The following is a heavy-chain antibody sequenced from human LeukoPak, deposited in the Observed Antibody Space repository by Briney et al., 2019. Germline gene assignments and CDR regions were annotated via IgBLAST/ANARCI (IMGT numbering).Heavy chain of an antibody. CDR3: ASRPPRELRYFDWLLPCEAFDI. D-gene: IGHD3-9*01. J-gene: IGHJ3*02. CDR1: GGTFSSYA. Sequence: PVASVTVSCKASGGTFSSYAISWVRQAPGQGLEWMGGIIPIFGTANYAQKFQGRVTITADESTSTAYMELSSLRSEDTAVYYCASRPPRELRYFDWLLPCEAFDIWGQGTMVTVSS. CDR2: IIPIFGTA. V-gene: IGHV1-69*13.